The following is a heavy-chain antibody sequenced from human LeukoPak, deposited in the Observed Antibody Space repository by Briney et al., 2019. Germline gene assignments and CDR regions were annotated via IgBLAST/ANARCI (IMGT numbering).Heavy chain of an antibody. CDR1: GFTFSSYS. J-gene: IGHJ4*02. V-gene: IGHV3-21*01. CDR3: ARDSGYSYGYAFDY. CDR2: ISSSSSYI. Sequence: PGGSLRLSCAASGFTFSSYSMNWVRQAPGKGLEWVSSISSSSSYIYYADSVKGRLTISRDNTKNSLYLQMNSLRAEDTAVYYCARDSGYSYGYAFDYWGQGTLVTVSS. D-gene: IGHD5-18*01.